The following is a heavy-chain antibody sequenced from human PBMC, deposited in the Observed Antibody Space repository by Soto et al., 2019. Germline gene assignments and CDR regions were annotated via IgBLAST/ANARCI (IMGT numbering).Heavy chain of an antibody. J-gene: IGHJ4*02. D-gene: IGHD7-27*01. CDR1: GFTFTSSA. CDR2: IVVGSGNT. Sequence: GASVKVSCKASGFTFTSSAMQWVRQARGQRLEWIGWIVVGSGNTNYAQKFQERVTITGDVSISTAYMELSTLRSEDTAVYYCAKGPRNWGVDDWGQGTLVTVSS. CDR3: AKGPRNWGVDD. V-gene: IGHV1-58*02.